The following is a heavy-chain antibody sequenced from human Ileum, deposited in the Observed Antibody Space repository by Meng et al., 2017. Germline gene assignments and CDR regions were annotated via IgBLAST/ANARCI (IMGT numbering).Heavy chain of an antibody. J-gene: IGHJ3*01. CDR1: GGSLSGYF. Sequence: SETLFLTCAVYGGSLSGYFWVWIRQSPGKGLEWIGEINHSGATIYNPSLKSRVTISLDTSKNQFSLSLTSLTAADTALYYCARGVADSSSYGTSNDAFDVWGQGTVVTVSS. CDR2: INHSGAT. V-gene: IGHV4-34*01. D-gene: IGHD6-13*01. CDR3: ARGVADSSSYGTSNDAFDV.